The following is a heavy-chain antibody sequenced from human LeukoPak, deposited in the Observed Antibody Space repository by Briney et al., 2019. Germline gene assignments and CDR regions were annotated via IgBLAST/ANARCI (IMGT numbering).Heavy chain of an antibody. CDR1: GFTFSGFA. Sequence: PGGSLRLSCAASGFTFSGFAMSWVRQAPGKGLEWVSAISGSGGSTYYADSVKGRFTISRDNSKNTLYLQMNSLRAEDTAVYYCAKDENYYDSSGYPFDYWGQGTLVTVSS. J-gene: IGHJ4*02. D-gene: IGHD3-22*01. CDR2: ISGSGGST. V-gene: IGHV3-23*01. CDR3: AKDENYYDSSGYPFDY.